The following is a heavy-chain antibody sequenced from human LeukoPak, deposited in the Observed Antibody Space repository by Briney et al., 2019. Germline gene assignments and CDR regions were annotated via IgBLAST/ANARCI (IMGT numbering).Heavy chain of an antibody. Sequence: ASVKVSCKASGYTFTGYYMHWVRQAPGQGLEWMGRINPNSGGTNYAQKFQGRVTMTRDTSISPAYMELSRLRSDDTAVYYCAYGGGYNNWIYEPGFDYWGQGTLVTVSS. CDR3: AYGGGYNNWIYEPGFDY. V-gene: IGHV1-2*06. D-gene: IGHD1-7*01. CDR1: GYTFTGYY. CDR2: INPNSGGT. J-gene: IGHJ4*02.